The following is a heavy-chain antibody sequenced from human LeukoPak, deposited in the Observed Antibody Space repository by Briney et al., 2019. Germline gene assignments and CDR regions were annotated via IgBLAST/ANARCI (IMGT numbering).Heavy chain of an antibody. CDR2: IYYSGSP. J-gene: IGHJ4*02. Sequence: SETLSLACSVSGGAVTSFYWSWIQQPPGKGLEWIGYIYYSGSPKYNPPLKSRATMSGDTSKNQLSLKLRSVTAADTAMYYCARHRFASAVIPDYWGQGDPATVS. CDR3: ARHRFASAVIPDY. D-gene: IGHD2-21*02. V-gene: IGHV4-59*08. CDR1: GGAVTSFY.